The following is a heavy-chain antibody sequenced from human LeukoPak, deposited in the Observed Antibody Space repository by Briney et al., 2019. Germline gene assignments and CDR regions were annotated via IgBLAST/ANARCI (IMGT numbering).Heavy chain of an antibody. CDR3: ASYTTVTTADWYFDL. Sequence: PSQTLSLTCTVSGGSISSGGYYWSWIRQHPGKGLEGIGYIYYSGSTYYNPSLKSRVTISVDTSKNQFSLKLSSVTAADTAVYYCASYTTVTTADWYFDLWGRGTLVTVSS. V-gene: IGHV4-31*03. CDR1: GGSISSGGYY. D-gene: IGHD4-17*01. J-gene: IGHJ2*01. CDR2: IYYSGST.